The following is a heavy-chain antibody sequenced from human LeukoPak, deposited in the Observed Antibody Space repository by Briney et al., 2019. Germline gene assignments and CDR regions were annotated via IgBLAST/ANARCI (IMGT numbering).Heavy chain of an antibody. CDR2: INPNNGGS. D-gene: IGHD6-19*01. V-gene: IGHV1-2*02. CDR3: ARDRGSGSYPDY. Sequence: ASVKVSCKPSGYTFTGYYMHWMRQAPGQGLEWMGWINPNNGGSNHAQKFQGRVTMTRDTSISTAYMELSRLTSDDTAVYYCARDRGSGSYPDYWGQGTLVTVFS. J-gene: IGHJ4*02. CDR1: GYTFTGYY.